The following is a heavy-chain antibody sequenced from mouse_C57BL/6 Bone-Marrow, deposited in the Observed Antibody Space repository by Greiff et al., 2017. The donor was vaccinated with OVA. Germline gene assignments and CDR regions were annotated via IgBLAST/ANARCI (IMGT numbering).Heavy chain of an antibody. V-gene: IGHV1-59*01. CDR3: ARSYYRGYFDY. Sequence: QVQLQQPGAELVRPGTSVKLSCKASGYTFTSYWMPWVKQRPGQGLEWIGVIDPSDSYTNYNQKFKGKATLTVDTSSSTAYMQLSSLTSEDSAVYYCARSYYRGYFDYWGQGTTLTVSS. D-gene: IGHD2-10*01. CDR2: IDPSDSYT. J-gene: IGHJ2*01. CDR1: GYTFTSYW.